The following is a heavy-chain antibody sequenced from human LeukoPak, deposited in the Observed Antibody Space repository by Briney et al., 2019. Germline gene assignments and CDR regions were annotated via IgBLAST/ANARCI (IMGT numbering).Heavy chain of an antibody. CDR1: DFTFRTYP. D-gene: IGHD6-13*01. CDR3: AKDSRWPNDAFDI. J-gene: IGHJ3*02. V-gene: IGHV3-23*01. CDR2: ISVTGAT. Sequence: GGSLRLSCAASDFTFRTYPMSWLRQAPGKGLELVSAISVTGATYYAGSVKGRFTISRDNSKNTLYLQTNSLRADDTAVYYCAKDSRWPNDAFDIWGQGTLVTVSS.